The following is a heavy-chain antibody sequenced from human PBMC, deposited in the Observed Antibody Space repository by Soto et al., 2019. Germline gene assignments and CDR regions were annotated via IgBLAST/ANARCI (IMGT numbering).Heavy chain of an antibody. D-gene: IGHD6-19*01. V-gene: IGHV4-4*02. J-gene: IGHJ5*02. CDR3: ARREWQWLVSRWFDP. CDR1: GGSISSSNW. CDR2: IYHSGST. Sequence: QVQLQESGPGLVKPSGTLSLTCAVSGGSISSSNWWSWVRQPPGKGLEWIGEIYHSGSTNYNPSPKSRVTISVDKSKNQFSLKLSPVTAADTAVYYCARREWQWLVSRWFDPWGQGTLVTVSS.